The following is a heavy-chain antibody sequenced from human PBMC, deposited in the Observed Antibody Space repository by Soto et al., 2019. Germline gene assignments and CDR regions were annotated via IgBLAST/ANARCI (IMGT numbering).Heavy chain of an antibody. V-gene: IGHV4-4*02. J-gene: IGHJ4*02. CDR1: GGSISSSNW. Sequence: SETLSLTCAVSGGSISSSNWWSWVRQPPGKGLEWIGEIYHSGSTNYNPSLKNRVTISVDTAKNHFSLKLSSVTAADTAVYFCARGDLKFGQLLPNPLTYWGRGTLVTVSS. CDR2: IYHSGST. D-gene: IGHD3-10*01. CDR3: ARGDLKFGQLLPNPLTY.